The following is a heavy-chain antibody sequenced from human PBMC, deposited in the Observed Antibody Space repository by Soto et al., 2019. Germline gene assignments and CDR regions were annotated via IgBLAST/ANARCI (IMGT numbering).Heavy chain of an antibody. Sequence: PGGPLRLSCAAPVHTLLAYTMSWVRMAPGKGLEWVSSIDERGATTSNAESVRGRFTISRDDSKNTLYLQMNSLRDEDTAVYFCAKSRIQGWTRGLYDHWGQGNPVTVS. V-gene: IGHV3-23*01. J-gene: IGHJ4*02. CDR1: VHTLLAYT. CDR2: IDERGATT. D-gene: IGHD6-19*01. CDR3: AKSRIQGWTRGLYDH.